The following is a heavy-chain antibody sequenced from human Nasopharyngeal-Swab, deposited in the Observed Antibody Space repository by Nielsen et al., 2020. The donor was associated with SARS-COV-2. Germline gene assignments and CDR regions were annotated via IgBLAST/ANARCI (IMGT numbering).Heavy chain of an antibody. CDR3: ARAPHTIFGVVTTFDY. J-gene: IGHJ4*02. V-gene: IGHV4-61*01. Sequence: SETLSLTCTVSGGSVSSDIYSWSWIRQPPGKGLEWIGYVVYSGRTNYNPSLKSRVTISVDTSKNQFSLKLSSVTAADTAVYYCARAPHTIFGVVTTFDYWGQGTLVTVSS. CDR1: GGSVSSDIYS. D-gene: IGHD3-3*01. CDR2: VVYSGRT.